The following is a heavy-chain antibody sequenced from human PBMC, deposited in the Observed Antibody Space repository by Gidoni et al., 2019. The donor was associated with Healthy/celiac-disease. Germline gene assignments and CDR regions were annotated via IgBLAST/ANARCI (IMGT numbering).Heavy chain of an antibody. J-gene: IGHJ4*02. Sequence: EVQLVESGGGLVKPGGSLRLSCAASGFTFSSYSMNWVRQAPGKGLELVSSISSSSSYIYYADSVKGRFTISRDNAKNSLYLQMNSLRAEDTAVYYCARVLGGGHYDYWGQGTLVTVSS. CDR2: ISSSSSYI. D-gene: IGHD1-26*01. V-gene: IGHV3-21*01. CDR3: ARVLGGGHYDY. CDR1: GFTFSSYS.